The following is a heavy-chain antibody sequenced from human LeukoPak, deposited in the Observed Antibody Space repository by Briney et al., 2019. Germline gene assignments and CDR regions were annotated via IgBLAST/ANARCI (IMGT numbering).Heavy chain of an antibody. CDR3: ARDSSWDYGSGSFDY. CDR1: GYTFTGFY. J-gene: IGHJ4*02. D-gene: IGHD3-10*01. Sequence: ASVKVSCKASGYTFTGFYIHWVRQAPGQGLEWMGWINPNNGGTNYAQNFQDRVTMTRDTSISTAYLELSRLRSDDTAVYYCARDSSWDYGSGSFDYRGQGTLVTVSS. V-gene: IGHV1-2*02. CDR2: INPNNGGT.